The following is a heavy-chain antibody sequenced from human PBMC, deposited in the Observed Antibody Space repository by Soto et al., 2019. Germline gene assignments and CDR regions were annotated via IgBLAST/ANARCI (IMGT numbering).Heavy chain of an antibody. CDR1: GFTFSSYG. V-gene: IGHV3-30*03. CDR2: ISYDGSNK. CDR3: ARAQIVFDY. D-gene: IGHD2-15*01. Sequence: PGGSLRLSCAASGFTFSSYGMHWVRQAPGKGLEWVAVISYDGSNKYYADSVKGRFTISRDNSKNTLYLQMNSLRAEDTAVYYCARAQIVFDYWGQGTLVTVSS. J-gene: IGHJ4*02.